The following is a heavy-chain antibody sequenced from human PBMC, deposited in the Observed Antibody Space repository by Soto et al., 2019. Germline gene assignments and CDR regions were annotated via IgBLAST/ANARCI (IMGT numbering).Heavy chain of an antibody. Sequence: GGSLRLSCAASGFTFSSYGMHLVRQAPGKGLEWVAFIWHDGGNKFYAESVKGRFTISRDNSKNTLYLQMSSLSDEDTAMYYCARDGDVNTGFGKDYWGQGTLVTVSS. CDR2: IWHDGGNK. CDR3: ARDGDVNTGFGKDY. CDR1: GFTFSSYG. D-gene: IGHD3-16*01. J-gene: IGHJ4*02. V-gene: IGHV3-33*01.